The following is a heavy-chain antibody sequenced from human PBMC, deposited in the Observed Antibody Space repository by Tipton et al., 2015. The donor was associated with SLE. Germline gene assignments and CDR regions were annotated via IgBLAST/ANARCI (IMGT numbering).Heavy chain of an antibody. CDR1: GGSISSGSYY. J-gene: IGHJ5*02. Sequence: TLSLTCTVSGGSISSGSYYWGWIRQPPGKGLEWIGSIYHSGSTYYNPSLKSRVTISVDTSKNQFSLKLSSVTAADTAVYYCAREVGSPWGQGTLVTVSS. V-gene: IGHV4-39*07. CDR2: IYHSGST. CDR3: AREVGSP.